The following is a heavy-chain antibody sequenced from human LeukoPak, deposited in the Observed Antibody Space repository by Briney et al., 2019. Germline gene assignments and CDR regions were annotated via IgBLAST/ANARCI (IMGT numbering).Heavy chain of an antibody. J-gene: IGHJ4*02. D-gene: IGHD3-3*01. CDR3: ARLTGFWSGYYFDY. CDR1: GYRFTSYW. V-gene: IGHV5-51*01. CDR2: IYPGDSDT. Sequence: GESLKXSCKGSGYRFTSYWIGWGRRMPGKGMEWMGIIYPGDSDTRYSPSFQGQVTISADKSISTAYLQWSSLKASDTAMYYCARLTGFWSGYYFDYWGQGTLVTVSS.